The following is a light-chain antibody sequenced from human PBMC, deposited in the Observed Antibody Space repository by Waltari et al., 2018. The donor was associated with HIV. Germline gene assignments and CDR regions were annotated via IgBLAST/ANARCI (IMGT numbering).Light chain of an antibody. V-gene: IGLV2-23*02. Sequence: QSALPQPASVSGSPGQSITISCPGTSIDVGRYNLASWYQQNPSKAPKLMIYEVSKRPSGVSDRCSASNSGNTASLTISVLQAEDDADYYCCSYVGWSTILYVFGTGTKVTVL. CDR2: EVS. CDR3: CSYVGWSTILYV. J-gene: IGLJ1*01. CDR1: SIDVGRYNL.